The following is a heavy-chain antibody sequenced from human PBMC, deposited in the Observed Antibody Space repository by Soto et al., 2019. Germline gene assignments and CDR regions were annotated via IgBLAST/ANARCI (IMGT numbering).Heavy chain of an antibody. CDR2: IYYSGST. D-gene: IGHD3-10*01. CDR1: GVSISSSSYY. V-gene: IGHV4-39*01. CDR3: ASMLSERWFGEFLFEY. Sequence: SETLSLTCTVSGVSISSSSYYCGWIGQPPGKGLEWIGSIYYSGSTYYNPSLKSRVTISVDTSKNQFSLKLSSVTAADTAVYYCASMLSERWFGEFLFEYWGQATLVNVS. J-gene: IGHJ4*02.